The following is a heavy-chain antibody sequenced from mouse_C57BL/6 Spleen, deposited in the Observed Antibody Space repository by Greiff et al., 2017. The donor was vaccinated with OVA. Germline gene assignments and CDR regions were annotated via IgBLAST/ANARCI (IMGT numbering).Heavy chain of an antibody. Sequence: EVQGVESGGGLVQPKGSLKLSCAASGFTFNTYAMHWVRQAPGKGLEWVARIRSKSSNYATSYAVSVKYRFTISRDDSQSMLYLQKNNLKTEDTAIYYCVRDEDEGFAYWGQGTLVTVSA. CDR1: GFTFNTYA. CDR2: IRSKSSNYAT. J-gene: IGHJ3*01. V-gene: IGHV10-3*01. CDR3: VRDEDEGFAY.